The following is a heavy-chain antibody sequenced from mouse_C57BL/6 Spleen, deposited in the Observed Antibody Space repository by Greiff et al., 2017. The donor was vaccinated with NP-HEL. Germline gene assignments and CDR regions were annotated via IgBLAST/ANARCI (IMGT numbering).Heavy chain of an antibody. CDR2: IDPSDSYN. D-gene: IGHD2-5*01. CDR3: ARRRYSNYALDY. J-gene: IGHJ2*01. CDR1: GYTFTSYW. V-gene: IGHV1-50*01. Sequence: QVQLQQPGAELVKPGASVKLSCKASGYTFTSYWMPWVKQRPGQGLEWIGEIDPSDSYNNYNQKFKGKATLTVNTSSITAYMQLSSLTSEDSAVYYCARRRYSNYALDYWGQGTTLTVSS.